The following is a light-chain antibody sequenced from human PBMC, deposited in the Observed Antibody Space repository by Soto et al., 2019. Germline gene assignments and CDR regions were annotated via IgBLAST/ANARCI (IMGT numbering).Light chain of an antibody. V-gene: IGKV3-11*01. J-gene: IGKJ1*01. Sequence: EIVLTQSPATLSLSPGERATVSCRASPSVSSYLAWYQQKPGQAPRLLIYDASNRATGIPARFSGSGSGTDFTLTISSLEPEDFAVYYCQQRSNWPWTFGHGTKVEIK. CDR3: QQRSNWPWT. CDR2: DAS. CDR1: PSVSSY.